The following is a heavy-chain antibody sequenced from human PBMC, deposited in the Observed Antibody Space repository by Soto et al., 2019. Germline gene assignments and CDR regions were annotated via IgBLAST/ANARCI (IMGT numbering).Heavy chain of an antibody. Sequence: SETLSLTCAVYGGSFSGYYWSWIRQPPGKGLEWIGEINHSGSTNYNPSLKSRVTISVDTSKNQFSLKLSSVTAADTAVYYCARGLTTGWFDPWGQGTLVTVSS. V-gene: IGHV4-34*01. CDR2: INHSGST. J-gene: IGHJ5*02. CDR3: ARGLTTGWFDP. D-gene: IGHD4-4*01. CDR1: GGSFSGYY.